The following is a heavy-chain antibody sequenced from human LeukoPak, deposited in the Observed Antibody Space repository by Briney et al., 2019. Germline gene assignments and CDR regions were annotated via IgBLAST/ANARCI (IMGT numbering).Heavy chain of an antibody. CDR1: GGSIGSSSYY. Sequence: SETLSLTCTVSGGSIGSSSYYWGWIRQPPGKGLEWIGSIYYSGSTYYNPSLKSRVTISVDTSKNQFSLKLSSVTAADPAVYYCASLLTPLKGITIFGVVIREQDYWGQGTLVTVSS. D-gene: IGHD3-3*01. CDR3: ASLLTPLKGITIFGVVIREQDY. J-gene: IGHJ4*02. V-gene: IGHV4-39*01. CDR2: IYYSGST.